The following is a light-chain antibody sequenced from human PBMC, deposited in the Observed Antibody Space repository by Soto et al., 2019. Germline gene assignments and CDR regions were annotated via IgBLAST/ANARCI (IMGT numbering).Light chain of an antibody. CDR2: DAS. J-gene: IGKJ5*01. V-gene: IGKV1-33*01. CDR1: QDISNY. CDR3: QQYDNLPIT. Sequence: DIHMTQSPSSLSASVGDRVTITCQASQDISNYLNWYQQMPGKAPKLLIYDASNLETGVPSRFSGSGSGTDSTFTISNLQPEDIATYYCQQYDNLPITFGQGTRLEIK.